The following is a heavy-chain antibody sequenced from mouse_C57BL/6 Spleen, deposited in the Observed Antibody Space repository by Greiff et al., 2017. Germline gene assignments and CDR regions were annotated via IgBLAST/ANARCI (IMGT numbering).Heavy chain of an antibody. J-gene: IGHJ4*01. D-gene: IGHD2-14*01. CDR3: AREGTDAMDY. V-gene: IGHV1-75*01. CDR2: IFPGSGST. CDR1: GYTFTDYY. Sequence: VQLQQSGPELVKPGASVKISCKASGYTFTDYYINWVKQRPGQGLEWIGWIFPGSGSTSYNEKFKGKATLTVDTSSSTAYMLLSSLTSEYSAVYFGAREGTDAMDYWGQGTSVTVSS.